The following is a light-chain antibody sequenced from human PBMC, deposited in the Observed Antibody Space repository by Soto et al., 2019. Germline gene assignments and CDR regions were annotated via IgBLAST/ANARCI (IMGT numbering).Light chain of an antibody. J-gene: IGKJ2*01. CDR1: QSISDA. CDR2: AAS. CDR3: QQYVEWPPTFT. V-gene: IGKV3-15*01. Sequence: IVMTQSPATLSVSPGERVTLSCRASQSISDALAWYHQRPGQAPRRLIYAASARATAIPSRFSGSGYGTEFTLAISTLQSEDFAVYYCQQYVEWPPTFTFGQGTKVEIK.